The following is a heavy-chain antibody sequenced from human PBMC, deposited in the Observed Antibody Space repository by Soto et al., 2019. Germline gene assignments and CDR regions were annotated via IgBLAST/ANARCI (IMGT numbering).Heavy chain of an antibody. CDR3: ARPSVVEAAGLFDY. CDR1: GDSISSSTYY. CDR2: ILYSGST. Sequence: SETLSLTCTVSGDSISSSTYYWGWIRQPPGKGLEWIGSILYSGSTYYNPSLKSRVTISVDTSKNQFSLKLSSVTAADTAVYYCARPSVVEAAGLFDYWGQGTLVTVSS. D-gene: IGHD2-15*01. V-gene: IGHV4-39*01. J-gene: IGHJ4*02.